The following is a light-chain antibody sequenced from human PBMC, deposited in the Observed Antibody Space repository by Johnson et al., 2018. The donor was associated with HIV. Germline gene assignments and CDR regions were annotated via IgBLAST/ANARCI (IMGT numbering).Light chain of an antibody. CDR1: SSNIASNY. V-gene: IGLV1-51*01. J-gene: IGLJ1*01. CDR2: DNN. Sequence: QSVLTQPPSVSAAPGQKVTISCSGSSSNIASNYVSWYQQIPGTAPKLLIYDNNKRPSGIPDRFSGSKSGTSATLGITGLQTGDEADYYCGTWDSSLSAYVFATGTKVTVL. CDR3: GTWDSSLSAYV.